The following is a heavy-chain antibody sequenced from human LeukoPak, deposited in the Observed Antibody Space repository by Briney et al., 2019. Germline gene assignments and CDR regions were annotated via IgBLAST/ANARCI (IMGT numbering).Heavy chain of an antibody. J-gene: IGHJ5*02. D-gene: IGHD3-3*01. Sequence: ASVKVSCKASGYIFTGYYMHWVRPAPGQGLEWMGWINPNSGGTNYAQKFQGRVTMTRDTSISTAYMELSRLRSDDTAVYYCARDYRSFTIFGVVIKNWFDPWGQGTLVTVSS. CDR1: GYIFTGYY. V-gene: IGHV1-2*02. CDR2: INPNSGGT. CDR3: ARDYRSFTIFGVVIKNWFDP.